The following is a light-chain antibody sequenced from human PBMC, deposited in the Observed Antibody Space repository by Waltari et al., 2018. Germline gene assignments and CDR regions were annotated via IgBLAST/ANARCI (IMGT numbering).Light chain of an antibody. CDR3: CSYAGTNNFYV. J-gene: IGLJ1*01. V-gene: IGLV2-8*01. CDR1: SSDIGDYDY. CDR2: EVI. Sequence: QSALTQPPSASGSPGESVTISCTGTSSDIGDYDYVSWYQQHPGKAPTLMIYEVIKRPSGVPDRFSGPKSGNTASLTVSGLQAEDEADYYCCSYAGTNNFYVFGTGTKVTVL.